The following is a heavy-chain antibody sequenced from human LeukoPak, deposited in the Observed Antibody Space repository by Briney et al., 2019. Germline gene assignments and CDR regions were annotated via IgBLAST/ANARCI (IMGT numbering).Heavy chain of an antibody. CDR3: AKAPNYYGSGSPYQMDV. Sequence: ASVKVSCKASGYTFASDDINWVRQATGQGLEWVGWINPNSGYTGYAQKFQGRVTMTANPSISTVYLELSSLRSGDTTVYYCAKAPNYYGSGSPYQMDVWGKGTMVTVSS. V-gene: IGHV1-8*01. CDR2: INPNSGYT. J-gene: IGHJ6*04. CDR1: GYTFASDD. D-gene: IGHD3-10*01.